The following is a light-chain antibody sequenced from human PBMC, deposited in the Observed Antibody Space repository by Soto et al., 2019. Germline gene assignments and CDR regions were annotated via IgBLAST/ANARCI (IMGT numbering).Light chain of an antibody. CDR2: GAS. CDR3: QQYGNSPPYT. Sequence: EIVLTQSPGTLSLSPGERATLSCRASQSVSSSYLAWYQQKPGQAPRLLLYGASSRATGIPDRFSGSGSGTDFTLTISRLEPEDFAVYYCQQYGNSPPYTFGQGTKLEIK. J-gene: IGKJ2*01. V-gene: IGKV3-20*01. CDR1: QSVSSSY.